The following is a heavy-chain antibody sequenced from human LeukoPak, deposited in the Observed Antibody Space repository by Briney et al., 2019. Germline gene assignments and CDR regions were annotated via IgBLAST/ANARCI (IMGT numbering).Heavy chain of an antibody. CDR1: GYTFTIYA. CDR3: ARGYTGEDDYYFDY. Sequence: GPVKVSCKASGYTFTIYAMNWVRQAPGQGLEWMGWINTNTGNPTYAQGFTGRFVFSLDTSVSTAYLQISSLKAEDTAVYYCARGYTGEDDYYFDYWGQGTLVTVSS. J-gene: IGHJ4*02. D-gene: IGHD7-27*01. V-gene: IGHV7-4-1*02. CDR2: INTNTGNP.